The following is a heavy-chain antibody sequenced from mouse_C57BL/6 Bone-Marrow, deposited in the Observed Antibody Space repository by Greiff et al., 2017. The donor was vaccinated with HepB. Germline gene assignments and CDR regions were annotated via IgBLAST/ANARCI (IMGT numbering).Heavy chain of an antibody. CDR3: AREGYYYGSSYNAMDY. J-gene: IGHJ4*01. D-gene: IGHD1-1*01. CDR2: IWSGGST. CDR1: GFSLTSYG. Sequence: VKVVESGPGLVQPSQSLSITCTVSGFSLTSYGVHWVRQSPGKGLEWLGVIWSGGSTDYNAAFISRLSISKDNSKSQVFFKMNSLQADDTAIYYCAREGYYYGSSYNAMDYWGQGTSVTVSS. V-gene: IGHV2-2*01.